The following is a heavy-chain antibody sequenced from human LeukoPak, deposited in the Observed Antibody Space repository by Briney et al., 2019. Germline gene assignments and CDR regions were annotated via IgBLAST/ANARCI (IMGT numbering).Heavy chain of an antibody. CDR1: GFTFSSYA. Sequence: GGSLRLSCAASGFTFSSYAMHWVRQAPGKGLEWVAVISYDGSNKYYADSVKGRFTISRDNSKNTLYLQMNSLRAEDTAVYYCARPAYTAAYDLWGQGTMVTVSS. J-gene: IGHJ3*01. CDR2: ISYDGSNK. CDR3: ARPAYTAAYDL. V-gene: IGHV3-30-3*01. D-gene: IGHD3-16*01.